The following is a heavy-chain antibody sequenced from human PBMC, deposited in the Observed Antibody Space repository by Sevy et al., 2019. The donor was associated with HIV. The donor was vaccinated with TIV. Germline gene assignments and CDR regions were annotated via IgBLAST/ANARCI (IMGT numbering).Heavy chain of an antibody. J-gene: IGHJ3*02. D-gene: IGHD4-17*01. V-gene: IGHV3-21*01. CDR2: ISSSSSYI. CDR3: ARDEDGGYGAAGGAFDI. CDR1: GLTFSSYS. Sequence: GGSLRLSCAASGLTFSSYSMNWVRQAPGKGLEWVSPISSSSSYIYYADSVKGRFTISRDNAKNSLYLQMNSLRAEDTAVYYCARDEDGGYGAAGGAFDIWGQGTMVTVSS.